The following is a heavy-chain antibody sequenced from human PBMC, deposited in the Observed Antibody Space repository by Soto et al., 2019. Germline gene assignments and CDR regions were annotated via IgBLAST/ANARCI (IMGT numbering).Heavy chain of an antibody. V-gene: IGHV4-59*01. CDR2: IYYSGST. CDR1: GGSISSYY. CDR3: ARVGNIDYDFSSGYYRGYYFDY. Sequence: PSETLSLTCTVSGGSISSYYWSWIRQPPGKGLEWIGYIYYSGSTNYNPSLKSRVTISVDTSKNQFSLKLSSVTAADTAVYYCARVGNIDYDFSSGYYRGYYFDYWGQGTLVTVSS. J-gene: IGHJ4*02. D-gene: IGHD3-3*01.